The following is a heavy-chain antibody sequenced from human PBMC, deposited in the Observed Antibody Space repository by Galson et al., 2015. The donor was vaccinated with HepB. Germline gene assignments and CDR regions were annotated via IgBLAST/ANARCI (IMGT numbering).Heavy chain of an antibody. V-gene: IGHV1-69*13. CDR3: ARVSVGIAVAGDHYYYYGMDV. Sequence: SVKVSCKASGGTFSGYAISWVRQAPGQGLEWMGGIIPIFGTANYAQKFQGRITITADESTSTAYMELSSLRSEDTAVYYCARVSVGIAVAGDHYYYYGMDVWGQGTTVTVSS. J-gene: IGHJ6*02. D-gene: IGHD6-19*01. CDR1: GGTFSGYA. CDR2: IIPIFGTA.